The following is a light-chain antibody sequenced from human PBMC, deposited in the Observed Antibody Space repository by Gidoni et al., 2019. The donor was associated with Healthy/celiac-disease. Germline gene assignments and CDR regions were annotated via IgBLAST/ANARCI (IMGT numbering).Light chain of an antibody. CDR3: RQFNNYPLT. J-gene: IGKJ3*01. CDR2: DAS. CDR1: QGSSSA. V-gene: IGKV1D-13*01. Sequence: AIQLPQSPSSLSASVGVSVTITCRASQGSSSALAWYPQQPGEAPKLLIYDASSLESGVPSRFSGSGSGTDFTLTISSLQPEDFATYYCRQFNNYPLTFGHGTKVDIK.